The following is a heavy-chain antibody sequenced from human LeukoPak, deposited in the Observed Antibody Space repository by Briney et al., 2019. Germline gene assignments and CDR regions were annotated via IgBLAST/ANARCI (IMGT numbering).Heavy chain of an antibody. V-gene: IGHV1-3*01. CDR2: INAGNGNT. J-gene: IGHJ4*02. CDR3: ARDLPFGELFKGFDY. CDR1: GYTFTSYA. D-gene: IGHD3-10*01. Sequence: ASVKVSCKASGYTFTSYAMHWVRQAPGQRLEWMGWINAGNGNTKYSQKFQGRVTITRDTSASTAYMELSSLRSEDTAVYYCARDLPFGELFKGFDYWGQGTLVTVSS.